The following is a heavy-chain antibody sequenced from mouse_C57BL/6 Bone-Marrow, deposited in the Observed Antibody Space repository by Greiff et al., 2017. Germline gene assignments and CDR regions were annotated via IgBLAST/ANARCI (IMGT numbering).Heavy chain of an antibody. CDR1: GYTFTSHW. V-gene: IGHV1-56*01. CDR2: IFPGRGST. J-gene: IGHJ3*01. D-gene: IGHD4-1*02. CDR3: ASPTGTPFAY. Sequence: VQLQQSGPELVRPGASVKISCKAPGYTFTSHWLQWVRQRPGQGLEWIGEIFPGRGSTYYNEKFKGKATLTVDTSSSTAYMPLSSLTSEDSAVYFCASPTGTPFAYWGQGTLVTVSA.